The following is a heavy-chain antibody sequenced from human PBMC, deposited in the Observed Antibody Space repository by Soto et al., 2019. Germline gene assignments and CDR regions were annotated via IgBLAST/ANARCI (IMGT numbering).Heavy chain of an antibody. CDR2: IYYSGST. CDR3: ARGRGEGDSSGYYYYYYGMDV. J-gene: IGHJ6*02. V-gene: IGHV4-59*01. D-gene: IGHD3-22*01. CDR1: GGSISSYY. Sequence: SETLSLTCTVSGGSISSYYWSWIRQPPGKGLEWIGYIYYSGSTNYNPSLKSRVTISVDTSKNQFSLKLSSVTAADTAVYYCARGRGEGDSSGYYYYYYGMDVWGQGTTVTVSS.